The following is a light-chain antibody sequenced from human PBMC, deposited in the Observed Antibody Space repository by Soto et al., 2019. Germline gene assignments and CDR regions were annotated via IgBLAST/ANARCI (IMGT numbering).Light chain of an antibody. CDR1: SSNIGSNY. J-gene: IGLJ2*01. CDR2: RAS. CDR3: AAWDDTLKGLV. Sequence: QSVLTQPPSASGTPGQRVTISCSGSSSNIGSNYVYWYQQVPGTAPRLLMYRASQRPSGVPDRFSGSKSGTSASLAISGLRSEDEADYYCAAWDDTLKGLVFGGGTNLTVL. V-gene: IGLV1-47*01.